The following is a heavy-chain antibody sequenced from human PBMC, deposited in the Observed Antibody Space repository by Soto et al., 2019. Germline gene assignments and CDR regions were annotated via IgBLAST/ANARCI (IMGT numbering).Heavy chain of an antibody. Sequence: GGSLRLSCTASGFTFSSYWMHWVRQAPGEGLVWVARTNRGAYSTTYADSVKGRFTISRDNARNTLYLQMSGLRAEDTAVYYCARGDIDYGGNSPSVVPRGWGQGTTVTVSS. CDR1: GFTFSSYW. V-gene: IGHV3-74*01. CDR3: ARGDIDYGGNSPSVVPRG. CDR2: TNRGAYST. J-gene: IGHJ6*02. D-gene: IGHD4-17*01.